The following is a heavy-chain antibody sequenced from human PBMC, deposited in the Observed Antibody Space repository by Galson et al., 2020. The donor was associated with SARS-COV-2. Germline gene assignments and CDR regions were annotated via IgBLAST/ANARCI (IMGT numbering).Heavy chain of an antibody. V-gene: IGHV4-31*03. CDR1: GGPITSDGSY. Sequence: SATLSLTFTVSGGPITSDGSYWRWIRQPPGKALEWLGSIFYSGFTYYNPSLKSRLSMSLDTSKNQFSLELTSVTGADTAVYSCASGLGGDYWGQGALVTVSS. CDR3: ASGLGGDY. D-gene: IGHD1-26*01. CDR2: IFYSGFT. J-gene: IGHJ4*02.